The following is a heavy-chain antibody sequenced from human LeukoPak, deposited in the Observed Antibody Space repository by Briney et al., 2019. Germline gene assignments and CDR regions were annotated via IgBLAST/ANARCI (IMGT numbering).Heavy chain of an antibody. CDR3: AKERASMGADAFDI. CDR1: GFIFTTYG. V-gene: IGHV3-30*18. CDR2: ISFDGRIE. Sequence: GGSLRLSCAASGFIFTTYGMHWVRQAPGQGLEWVAIISFDGRIEYYVDSVKGRFTISRDKSKNTLYLQMNSLRPEDTAVYYCAKERASMGADAFDIWGQGTMVTVSS. D-gene: IGHD1-26*01. J-gene: IGHJ3*02.